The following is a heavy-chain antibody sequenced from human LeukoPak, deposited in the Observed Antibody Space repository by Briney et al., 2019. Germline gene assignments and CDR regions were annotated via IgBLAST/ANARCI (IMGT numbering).Heavy chain of an antibody. V-gene: IGHV1-24*01. CDR3: ATGDSIDFDY. CDR2: FDPEDGET. CDR1: GSTLTELS. D-gene: IGHD3-22*01. J-gene: IGHJ4*02. Sequence: GASVKVSCKVSGSTLTELSMHWVRQAPGNGLEWMGGFDPEDGETIYAQKFQGRVTMTEDTSTDTAYMELSSLRSEDTAEYDCATGDSIDFDYWGQGTLVTVSS.